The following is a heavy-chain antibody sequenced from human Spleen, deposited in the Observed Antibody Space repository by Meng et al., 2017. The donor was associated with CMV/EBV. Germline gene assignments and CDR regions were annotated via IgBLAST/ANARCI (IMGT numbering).Heavy chain of an antibody. CDR1: GGSISSGGFY. V-gene: IGHV4-31*03. Sequence: QVQPLEAGPGLVKTSQTLSLTCTVSGGSISSGGFYWSWIRQHPGKGLEWIGYIYYSGSTYYNPSLRSRVAISIDTSKNQFSLKLTSVTAADTAVYFCARTNYGDYNWFDPWGQGTLVTVSS. D-gene: IGHD4-17*01. CDR2: IYYSGST. CDR3: ARTNYGDYNWFDP. J-gene: IGHJ5*02.